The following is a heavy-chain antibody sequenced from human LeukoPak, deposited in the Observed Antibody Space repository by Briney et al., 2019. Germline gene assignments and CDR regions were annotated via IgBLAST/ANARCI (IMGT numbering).Heavy chain of an antibody. Sequence: ASVKVSCKASGGTFSSYAISWVRQAPGQGLEWMGWMNPNSGNTGYAQKFQGRVTITRNTSISTAYMELSSLRSEDTAVYYCARGEWDGESFDIWGQGTMVTVSS. D-gene: IGHD3-10*01. CDR1: GGTFSSYA. CDR3: ARGEWDGESFDI. V-gene: IGHV1-8*03. CDR2: MNPNSGNT. J-gene: IGHJ3*02.